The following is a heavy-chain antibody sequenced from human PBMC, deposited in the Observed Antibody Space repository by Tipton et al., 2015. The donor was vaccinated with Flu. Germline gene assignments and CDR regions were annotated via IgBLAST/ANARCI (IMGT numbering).Heavy chain of an antibody. V-gene: IGHV3-9*01. CDR1: GFTFDDYA. CDR2: ISWNTITI. D-gene: IGHD4-23*01. CDR3: AKDDGYGGMGYFDL. J-gene: IGHJ2*01. Sequence: SLRLSCAASGFTFDDYAMHWVRQAPGKGLEWVSGISWNTITIEYADSVEGRFTISRDNAKNSLYLQMNSLRPEDTALYYCAKDDGYGGMGYFDLWGRGTLVTVSS.